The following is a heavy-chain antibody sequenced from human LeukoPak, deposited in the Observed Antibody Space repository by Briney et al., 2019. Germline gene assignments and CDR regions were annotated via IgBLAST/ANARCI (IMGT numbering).Heavy chain of an antibody. CDR3: ARAVLLWFGGRQD. Sequence: SETLSLTCTVSGGSISSYYWSWIRQPPGKGLEWIGYIYYSGSTNYNPSLKSRVTISVDTSKNQFSLKLSSVTAADTAVYYCARAVLLWFGGRQDWGQGTLVIVSA. D-gene: IGHD3-10*01. CDR2: IYYSGST. V-gene: IGHV4-59*01. CDR1: GGSISSYY. J-gene: IGHJ4*02.